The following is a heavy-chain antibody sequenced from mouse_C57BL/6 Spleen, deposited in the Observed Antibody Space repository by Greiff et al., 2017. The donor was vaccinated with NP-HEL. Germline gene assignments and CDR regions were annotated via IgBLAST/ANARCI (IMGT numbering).Heavy chain of an antibody. J-gene: IGHJ2*01. Sequence: EVQLQESGGGLVKPGGSLKLSCAASGFTFSSYAMSWVRQTPEKRLEWVATISDGGSYTYYPDNVKGRFTISRDNAKNNLYLQMSHLKSEDTAMYYCAREGDSTTVVYFDYWGQGTTLTVSS. CDR1: GFTFSSYA. CDR2: ISDGGSYT. CDR3: AREGDSTTVVYFDY. V-gene: IGHV5-4*01. D-gene: IGHD1-1*01.